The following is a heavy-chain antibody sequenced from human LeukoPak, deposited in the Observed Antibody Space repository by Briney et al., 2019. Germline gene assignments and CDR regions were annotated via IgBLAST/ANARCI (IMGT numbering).Heavy chain of an antibody. V-gene: IGHV3-64D*09. CDR2: ISDNGGIT. Sequence: AGGSLRLSCSASALTFGNYPLHWVRQAPGKGLEHVSAISDNGGITYYTDSVKGRFTISRDNSKNTLVHQMTSLRPEVSDVYYCVNSKERLFRVGFDLWGRGTMVTVSS. J-gene: IGHJ3*01. D-gene: IGHD1-26*01. CDR1: ALTFGNYP. CDR3: VNSKERLFRVGFDL.